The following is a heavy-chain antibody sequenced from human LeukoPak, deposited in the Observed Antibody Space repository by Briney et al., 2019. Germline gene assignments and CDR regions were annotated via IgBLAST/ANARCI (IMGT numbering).Heavy chain of an antibody. V-gene: IGHV4-38-2*02. Sequence: SETLSLTCTVSGHSIINSYYWGWIRQPPGKGLEWIGSIYHSGSTYYNPSLKSRVTISVDTSKNQFSLKLNSVTAADTAVYCCARAVDSSGFSCFQHWGQGTLVTVSS. J-gene: IGHJ1*01. D-gene: IGHD3-22*01. CDR3: ARAVDSSGFSCFQH. CDR1: GHSIINSYY. CDR2: IYHSGST.